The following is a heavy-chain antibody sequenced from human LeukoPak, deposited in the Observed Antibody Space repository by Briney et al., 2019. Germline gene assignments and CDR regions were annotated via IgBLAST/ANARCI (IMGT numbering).Heavy chain of an antibody. CDR2: IYYSGST. Sequence: PSETLPLTCTVSGGSISSSSYYWGWIRQPPGKGLEWIGSIYYSGSTYYNPSLKSRVTISVDTSKNQFSLKLSSVTAADTAVYYCARQATYSSSWYEWLVKWFDPWGQGTLVTVSS. CDR1: GGSISSSSYY. J-gene: IGHJ5*02. V-gene: IGHV4-39*01. D-gene: IGHD6-13*01. CDR3: ARQATYSSSWYEWLVKWFDP.